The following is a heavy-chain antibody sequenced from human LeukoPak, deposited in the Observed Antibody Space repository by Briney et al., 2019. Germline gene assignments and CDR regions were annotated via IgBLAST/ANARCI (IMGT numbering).Heavy chain of an antibody. D-gene: IGHD3-10*01. J-gene: IGHJ5*02. CDR1: GFSFTSYW. CDR2: IKQDGSEK. V-gene: IGHV3-7*03. Sequence: PGGSLRLSCAASGFSFTSYWMSWVRQAPGKGLEWVANIKQDGSEKDYVDSVKGRFTISRDNPKNSLYLQMNSLRAEDTAVYYCARTYGPGSNGKFDHWGQGTLVTVSS. CDR3: ARTYGPGSNGKFDH.